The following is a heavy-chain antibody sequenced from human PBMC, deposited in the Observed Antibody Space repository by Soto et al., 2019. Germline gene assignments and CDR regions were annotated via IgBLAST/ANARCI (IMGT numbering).Heavy chain of an antibody. CDR3: VRVTSVLGSEGAYVGSWFDP. V-gene: IGHV4-34*01. D-gene: IGHD5-12*01. CDR2: INHSGRV. J-gene: IGHJ5*02. CDR1: GGSFSGHS. Sequence: SETLSLTCAVYGGSFSGHSWTWIRQSPGKGLEWMGDINHSGRVNYSPSLKSRVTISVDKSKNQFSLKLSSVTAADTAVSYCVRVTSVLGSEGAYVGSWFDPWGQGTLVTVSS.